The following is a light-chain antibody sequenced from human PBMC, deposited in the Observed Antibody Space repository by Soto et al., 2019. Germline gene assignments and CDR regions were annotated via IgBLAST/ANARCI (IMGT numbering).Light chain of an antibody. CDR1: QSVSSSY. Sequence: IVLTQSPGTLSLSPGERATLSCRASQSVSSSYLAWYQQKPGQAPKLLIYRASSRATGIPDRFSGVGSGTDVTLTISRLEPEDVSVYYCQQFSSYPLTFGGGTKVDIK. V-gene: IGKV3-20*01. J-gene: IGKJ4*01. CDR3: QQFSSYPLT. CDR2: RAS.